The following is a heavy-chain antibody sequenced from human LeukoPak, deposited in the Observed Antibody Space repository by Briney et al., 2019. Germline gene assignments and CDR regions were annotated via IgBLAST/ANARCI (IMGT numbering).Heavy chain of an antibody. Sequence: GASVKVSCKTSGFTFVGHYMHWVRQAPGQGLEWMGCINPDSGGTDYPQKFRGRVTMTRDTSSNTLYMELRSLRADDTAVYYWARLGGAQGYYYRSGSNHYFDHWGQGTLVTVSS. J-gene: IGHJ4*02. CDR2: INPDSGGT. D-gene: IGHD3-10*01. CDR3: ARLGGAQGYYYRSGSNHYFDH. CDR1: GFTFVGHY. V-gene: IGHV1-2*02.